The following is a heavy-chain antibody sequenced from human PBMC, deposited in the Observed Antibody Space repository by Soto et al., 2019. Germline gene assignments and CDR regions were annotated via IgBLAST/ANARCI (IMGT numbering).Heavy chain of an antibody. J-gene: IGHJ4*02. CDR2: ISGSGGST. CDR1: GFAFSSYA. Sequence: EVQLLESGGGLVQPGGSLRLSCAASGFAFSSYAMRWVRQAPVKGLEWVSAISGSGGSTYYADSVKGRFTISRDNSKNPLYPQLSTERAADTPVYYSGKRGRLRQYGYWGQGPPVTIS. V-gene: IGHV3-23*01. CDR3: GKRGRLRQYGY. D-gene: IGHD4-17*01.